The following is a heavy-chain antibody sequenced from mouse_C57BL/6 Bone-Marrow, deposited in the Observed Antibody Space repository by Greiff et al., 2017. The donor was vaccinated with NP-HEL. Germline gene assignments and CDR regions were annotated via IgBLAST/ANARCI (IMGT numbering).Heavy chain of an antibody. D-gene: IGHD4-1*01. CDR2: IDPSDSYT. CDR3: ARRTYLTGTDY. Sequence: QVQLQQPGAELVMPGASVKLSCKASGYTFTSYWMHWVKQRPGQGLEWIGEIDPSDSYTNYNQKFKGKSTLTVDKSSSTAYMQLSSLTSEDSAVYYCARRTYLTGTDYWGQGTTLTGSS. J-gene: IGHJ2*01. V-gene: IGHV1-69*01. CDR1: GYTFTSYW.